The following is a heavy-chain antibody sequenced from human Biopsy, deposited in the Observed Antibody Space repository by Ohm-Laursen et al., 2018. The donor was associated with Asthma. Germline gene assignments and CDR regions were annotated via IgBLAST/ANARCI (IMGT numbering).Heavy chain of an antibody. Sequence: TLSLTCTVYGGYLTGHYWNWIRQPPGKGLEWIGEIDQSGYTNYNPSLKSRVTISADTPKNQFHLNLSSVTAADTAVYFCARAAITGIRGWFDTWGQGTQVTVSS. CDR2: IDQSGYT. CDR1: GGYLTGHY. CDR3: ARAAITGIRGWFDT. D-gene: IGHD1-20*01. V-gene: IGHV4-34*01. J-gene: IGHJ5*02.